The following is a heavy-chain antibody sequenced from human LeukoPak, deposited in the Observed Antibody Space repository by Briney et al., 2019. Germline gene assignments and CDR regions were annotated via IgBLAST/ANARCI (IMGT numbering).Heavy chain of an antibody. J-gene: IGHJ6*03. Sequence: GGSLRLSCAASGFTFSTYWMSWVRQAPGKGLEWVSVIYSGGSTYYADSVKGRFTISRDNSKNTLYLQMNSLRAEDTAVYYCAREYSSSSDYYYYMDVWGKGTTVTVSS. V-gene: IGHV3-53*01. CDR2: IYSGGST. CDR1: GFTFSTYW. CDR3: AREYSSSSDYYYYMDV. D-gene: IGHD6-6*01.